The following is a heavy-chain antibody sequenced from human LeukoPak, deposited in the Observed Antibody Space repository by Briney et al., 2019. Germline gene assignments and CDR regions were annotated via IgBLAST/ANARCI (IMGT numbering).Heavy chain of an antibody. D-gene: IGHD4-17*01. CDR2: ISSSGSTI. V-gene: IGHV3-48*03. J-gene: IGHJ4*01. CDR3: AKDERKPVTSTVTTLGNLDY. CDR1: GFTFSSYE. Sequence: GGSLRLSCAASGFTFSSYEMNWVRQAPGKGLEWVSYISSSGSTIYYADSVKGRFTISRDNAKNSLYLQMNSLRAEDTAVYYCAKDERKPVTSTVTTLGNLDYWGQGTLVTVSS.